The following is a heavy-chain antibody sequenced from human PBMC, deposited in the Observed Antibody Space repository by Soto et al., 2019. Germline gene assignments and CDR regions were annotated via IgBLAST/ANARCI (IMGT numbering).Heavy chain of an antibody. CDR2: ISGSGGTT. D-gene: IGHD1-26*01. V-gene: IGHV3-23*01. Sequence: PGGSLRLSCAASGFTFSRYAMSWVRQAPGKGLEWVSAISGSGGTTYYADSVKGRFTFSRDNSKSTLYLQMNSLRAEDTAVYYCGKGRSYSYYYGMDVWGKETTVTVPS. J-gene: IGHJ6*04. CDR1: GFTFSRYA. CDR3: GKGRSYSYYYGMDV.